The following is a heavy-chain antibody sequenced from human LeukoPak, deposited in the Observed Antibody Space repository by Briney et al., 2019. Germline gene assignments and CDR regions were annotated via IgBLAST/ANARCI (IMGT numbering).Heavy chain of an antibody. CDR1: GFTFSDYE. D-gene: IGHD2-15*01. CDR3: ARGPRDPTEYCSRGTCSPTYEV. Sequence: GGSLRLSCAASGFTFSDYEMNWVRQAPGKGLEWVSYISSSGRRIYYADSVKGRFTISRDNAKNSLYLQMNSLRVDDTATYYCARGPRDPTEYCSRGTCSPTYEVWGQGTLVTVSS. CDR2: ISSSGRRI. J-gene: IGHJ4*02. V-gene: IGHV3-48*03.